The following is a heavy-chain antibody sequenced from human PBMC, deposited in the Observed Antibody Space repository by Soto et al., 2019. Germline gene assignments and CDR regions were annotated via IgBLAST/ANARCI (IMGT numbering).Heavy chain of an antibody. V-gene: IGHV4-39*01. D-gene: IGHD3-9*01. CDR3: ARLDYDILTGYSQYYFDY. CDR1: GGSISSSSYY. J-gene: IGHJ4*02. Sequence: QLQLQESGPGLVKPSETLSLTCTVSGGSISSSSYYWGWIRQPPGKGLEWIGSIYYSGSTYYNPSLKSRVTISVDPSKNQFSRKLSSVTAADTAVYYCARLDYDILTGYSQYYFDYWGQGTLVTVSS. CDR2: IYYSGST.